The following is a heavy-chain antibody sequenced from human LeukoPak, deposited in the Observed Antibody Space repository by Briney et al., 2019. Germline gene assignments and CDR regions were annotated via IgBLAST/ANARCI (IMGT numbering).Heavy chain of an antibody. CDR3: AKAELSYYYDSSGYPRAALMDY. J-gene: IGHJ4*02. Sequence: GGSLRLSCAASGFTFSSYAMHWVRQAPGKGLEWVAVISYDGSNKYYADSVKGRFTISRDNSKNTLYLQMNSLRAEDTAVYYCAKAELSYYYDSSGYPRAALMDYWGQGTLVTVSS. V-gene: IGHV3-30*04. CDR2: ISYDGSNK. D-gene: IGHD3-22*01. CDR1: GFTFSSYA.